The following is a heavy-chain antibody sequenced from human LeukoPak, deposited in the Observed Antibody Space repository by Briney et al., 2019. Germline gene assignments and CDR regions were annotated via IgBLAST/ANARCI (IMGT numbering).Heavy chain of an antibody. D-gene: IGHD6-13*01. J-gene: IGHJ4*02. CDR3: ARGPHSIAAAGTTTYFDY. Sequence: ASVKVSCKASGYTFTSYPMNWVRQAPGQGLEWMGWINTNTGNPTYAQGFTGRFIFSLDSSVSTAYLQISSLKAEDTAVYYCARGPHSIAAAGTTTYFDYWGQGTLVTVSS. CDR1: GYTFTSYP. CDR2: INTNTGNP. V-gene: IGHV7-4-1*02.